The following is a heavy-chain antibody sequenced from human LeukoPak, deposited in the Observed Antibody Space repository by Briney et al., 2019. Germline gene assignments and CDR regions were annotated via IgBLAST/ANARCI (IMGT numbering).Heavy chain of an antibody. D-gene: IGHD1-1*01. CDR2: IWFDGSNK. J-gene: IGHJ4*02. V-gene: IGHV3-33*08. Sequence: PGGSLRLSCAASGFTVSSNYMSWVRQAPGKGLEWVAVIWFDGSNKYYADSVKGRFTISRDNSNNTLYLQMNSLRAEDTAVYYCARDPNWNAIPLYYFDYWGQGTLVTVSS. CDR1: GFTVSSNY. CDR3: ARDPNWNAIPLYYFDY.